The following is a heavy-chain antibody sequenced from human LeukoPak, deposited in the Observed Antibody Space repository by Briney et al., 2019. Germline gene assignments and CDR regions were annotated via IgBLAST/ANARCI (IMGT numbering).Heavy chain of an antibody. CDR2: ISFSGANS. CDR3: ARGGYGANDDAFDI. D-gene: IGHD4-23*01. V-gene: IGHV3-23*01. CDR1: GFTFSDSA. J-gene: IGHJ3*02. Sequence: GGSLRLSCAASGFTFSDSAMTWVRQAPGKGLDWVSLISFSGANSYYADSVKGRFTISRDNAKNSLFLQMNSLRDEDTAVYYCARGGYGANDDAFDIWGQGTMVTVSS.